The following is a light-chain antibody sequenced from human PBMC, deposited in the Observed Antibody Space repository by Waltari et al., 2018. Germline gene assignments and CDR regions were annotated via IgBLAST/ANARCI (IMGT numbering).Light chain of an antibody. CDR1: QDIREN. CDR3: QQYASLPLT. CDR2: DAS. V-gene: IGKV1-33*01. Sequence: DIQMTQSPSSLSASVGDRVTITCQASQDIRENLNWFQQKPGKAPQVLIFDASKSQAVVPSRFSGSGSGTDFAFTISSLQPEDTGTYYCQQYASLPLTFGGGTRVEIK. J-gene: IGKJ4*01.